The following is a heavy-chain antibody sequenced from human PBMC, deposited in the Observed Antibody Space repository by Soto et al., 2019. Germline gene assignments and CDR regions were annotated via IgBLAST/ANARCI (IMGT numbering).Heavy chain of an antibody. CDR3: ARRPTYCSGGSCSDWFDP. Sequence: PSETLSLTCAVSGGSISSGGYSWSWIRQPPGKGLEWIGYIYHSGSTYYNPSLKSRVTISVDTSKNQFSLKLSSVTAADTAVYYCARRPTYCSGGSCSDWFDPWGQGTLVTVSS. J-gene: IGHJ5*02. V-gene: IGHV4-30-2*01. D-gene: IGHD2-15*01. CDR2: IYHSGST. CDR1: GGSISSGGYS.